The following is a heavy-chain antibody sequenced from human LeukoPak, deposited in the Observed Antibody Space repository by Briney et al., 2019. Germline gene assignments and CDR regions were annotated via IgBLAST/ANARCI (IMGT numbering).Heavy chain of an antibody. D-gene: IGHD4-17*01. J-gene: IGHJ4*02. CDR1: GFTFNRQA. Sequence: GGCLRLSCGASGFTFNRQAMNRVRQPPGKGLEGVSGIDGSGSLTFYADSVKGRFTISRDNSENRLYLQMNSLRAEDTAVYYCGRVSTATANFDYWGQGSLVTVSS. V-gene: IGHV3-23*01. CDR2: IDGSGSLT. CDR3: GRVSTATANFDY.